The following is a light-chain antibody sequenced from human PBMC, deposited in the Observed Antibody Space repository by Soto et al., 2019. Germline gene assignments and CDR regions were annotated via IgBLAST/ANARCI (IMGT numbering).Light chain of an antibody. CDR3: QQYNNWWT. Sequence: EIVMTQSPATLSVSPGERATLSCRASQSVSSNLAWYQQKTGQAPMLLIYGASTRATGIPARFSGSGSGTEFTLTISSLQSEDFAAYCCQQYNNWWTFGQGTKVEIK. CDR2: GAS. CDR1: QSVSSN. J-gene: IGKJ1*01. V-gene: IGKV3-15*01.